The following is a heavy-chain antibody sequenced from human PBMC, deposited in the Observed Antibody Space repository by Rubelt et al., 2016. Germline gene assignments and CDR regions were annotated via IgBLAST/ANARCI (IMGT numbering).Heavy chain of an antibody. J-gene: IGHJ2*01. V-gene: IGHV1-3*01. CDR1: GYTFTSYA. CDR3: ARSKDTAMVTDADWYFDL. CDR2: INAGNGNT. D-gene: IGHD5-18*01. Sequence: QVQLVQSGAEVKKPGASVKVSCKASGYTFTSYAMHWVRQAPGPRLEWMGWINAGNGNTQYSQKFQGRVTITRDTSASTAYMGLSSLRSEDTAVYYCARSKDTAMVTDADWYFDLWGRGTLVTDSS.